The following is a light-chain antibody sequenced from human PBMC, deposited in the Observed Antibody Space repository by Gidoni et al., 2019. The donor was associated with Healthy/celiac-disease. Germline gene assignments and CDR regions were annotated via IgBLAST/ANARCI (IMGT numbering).Light chain of an antibody. CDR2: RNN. Sequence: QSVLTQPPSASGTPGQRVTIACSGSSSNIGSNYVYWYQQLPGTAPKLLIYRNNQRPSGVPDLFSGSMSGTSASLAISGLRSEDEADYYCAAWDDSLSGWVFGGGTKLTVL. CDR1: SSNIGSNY. J-gene: IGLJ3*02. V-gene: IGLV1-47*01. CDR3: AAWDDSLSGWV.